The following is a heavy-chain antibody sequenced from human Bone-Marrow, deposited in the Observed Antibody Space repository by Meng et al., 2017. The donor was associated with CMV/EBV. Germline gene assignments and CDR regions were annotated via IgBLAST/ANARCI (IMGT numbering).Heavy chain of an antibody. CDR2: VGTEDDA. CDR3: AKDRSSSSFFDY. V-gene: IGHV3-13*01. CDR1: GFTFSSYD. J-gene: IGHJ4*02. D-gene: IGHD6-6*01. Sequence: GESLKISCAASGFTFSSYDMHWVRQVTGKGLEWVSGVGTEDDAYYRDSVKGRFTISRDSSKNTLYLQMNSLRDDDTAVYYCAKDRSSSSFFDYWGQGALVTVSS.